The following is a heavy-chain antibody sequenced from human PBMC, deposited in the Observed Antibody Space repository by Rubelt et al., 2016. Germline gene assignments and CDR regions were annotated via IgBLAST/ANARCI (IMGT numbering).Heavy chain of an antibody. CDR1: GYTFTSYG. Sequence: QVQLVQSGAEVKKPGASVKVSCQASGYTFTSYGISWGRQAPGQGLEWMGWNSAYNGDTNYAQTLQGAVSMTTDTSTRTAYMALRSLRSDDTAVYYCAGEVMAISDYWGQGTLVTVSS. D-gene: IGHD2-21*01. J-gene: IGHJ4*02. CDR3: AGEVMAISDY. V-gene: IGHV1-18*01. CDR2: NSAYNGDT.